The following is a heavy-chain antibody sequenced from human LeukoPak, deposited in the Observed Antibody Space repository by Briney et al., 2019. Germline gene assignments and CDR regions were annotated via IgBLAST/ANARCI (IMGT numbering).Heavy chain of an antibody. CDR1: GYSISSGYY. V-gene: IGHV4-38-2*01. CDR3: ARGKAARGKHYYMDV. Sequence: PSETLSLTCAVSGYSISSGYYWGWIRQPPGKGLEWIGSIYHSGSTYYNPSLKSRVTISVDTSKNQFSLKPSSVTAADTAVYYCARGKAARGKHYYMDVWGKGTTVTVSS. J-gene: IGHJ6*03. CDR2: IYHSGST. D-gene: IGHD2-15*01.